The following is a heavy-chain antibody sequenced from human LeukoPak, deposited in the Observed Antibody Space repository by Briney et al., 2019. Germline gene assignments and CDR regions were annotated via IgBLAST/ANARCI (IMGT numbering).Heavy chain of an antibody. CDR2: IYYSGST. CDR1: GGSISSYY. Sequence: SETLSLTYTVSGGSISSYYWSWIRQPPGKGLEWIGYIYYSGSTNYNPSLKSRVTISVDTSKNQFSLKLSSVTAADTAVYYCARHRLSLQWLVEDFDYWGQGTLVTVSS. D-gene: IGHD6-19*01. CDR3: ARHRLSLQWLVEDFDY. V-gene: IGHV4-59*08. J-gene: IGHJ4*02.